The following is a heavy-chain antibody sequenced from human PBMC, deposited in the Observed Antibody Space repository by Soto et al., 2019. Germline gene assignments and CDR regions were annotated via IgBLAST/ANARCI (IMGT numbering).Heavy chain of an antibody. CDR2: INPNSGGT. CDR1: GYTFTGYY. CDR3: ARVLRGCSSTSCYKRFDY. V-gene: IGHV1-2*02. Sequence: ASVKVSCKASGYTFTGYYMHWVRQAPGQGLEWMGWINPNSGGTNYAPKFQGRVTMTRDTSISTAYMELSRLRSDDTAVYYCARVLRGCSSTSCYKRFDYWGQGTLVTVSS. D-gene: IGHD2-2*02. J-gene: IGHJ4*02.